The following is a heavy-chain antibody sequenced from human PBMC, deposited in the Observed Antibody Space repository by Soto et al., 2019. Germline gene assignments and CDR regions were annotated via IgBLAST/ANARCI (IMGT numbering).Heavy chain of an antibody. CDR3: ARDSYDSSGYCRNQFDY. D-gene: IGHD3-22*01. Sequence: PGGSLRLSCAASGFTFSSYSMNWVRQAPGKGLEWVSYISSSSSTIYYADSVKGRFTISRDNAKNSLYLQMNSLRDEDTAVYYCARDSYDSSGYCRNQFDYWGQGTLVTVSS. CDR1: GFTFSSYS. V-gene: IGHV3-48*02. J-gene: IGHJ4*02. CDR2: ISSSSSTI.